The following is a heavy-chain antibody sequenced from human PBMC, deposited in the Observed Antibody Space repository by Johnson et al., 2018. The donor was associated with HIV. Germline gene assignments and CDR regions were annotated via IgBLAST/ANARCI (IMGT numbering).Heavy chain of an antibody. D-gene: IGHD3-22*01. CDR2: ISWDGGST. CDR1: GFTFDDYA. J-gene: IGHJ3*02. V-gene: IGHV3-43D*03. Sequence: VQLVESGGVVVQSGGSLRLSCAASGFTFDDYAMHWVRQAPGKGLEWVSLISWDGGSTYYADSVKGRFTMSRDNSKNSLDLQMNSLRAEDTALYYCVRGHFDSSGFYSDAFDIWGQGTVVTVSS. CDR3: VRGHFDSSGFYSDAFDI.